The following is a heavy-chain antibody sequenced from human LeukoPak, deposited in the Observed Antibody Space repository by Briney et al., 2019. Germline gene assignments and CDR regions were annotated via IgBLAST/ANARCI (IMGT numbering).Heavy chain of an antibody. CDR1: GYTFTSYY. J-gene: IGHJ3*02. CDR3: ARDLRTIAVAGIGAFDI. D-gene: IGHD6-19*01. CDR2: INPSGGST. Sequence: SVKVSCKASGYTFTSYYMHWVRQAPGQGLEWMGIINPSGGSTSYAQKFQGRVTMTRDMSTSTVYMELSSLRSEDTAVYYCARDLRTIAVAGIGAFDIWGQGTMVTVSS. V-gene: IGHV1-46*01.